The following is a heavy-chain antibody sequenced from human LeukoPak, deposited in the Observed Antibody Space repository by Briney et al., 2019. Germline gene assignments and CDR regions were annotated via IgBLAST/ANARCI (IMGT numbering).Heavy chain of an antibody. CDR2: IIPIFGTA. CDR3: ARMGIFGVVSYYYYGMDV. CDR1: GGTFSSYA. J-gene: IGHJ6*02. V-gene: IGHV1-69*01. D-gene: IGHD3-3*01. Sequence: SVTDSCTASGGTFSSYAISWVRQAPGPGLEWMGGIIPIFGTANYAQKFQGRVAITADESTSTAYMELSSLRSEDTAVYYCARMGIFGVVSYYYYGMDVWGQGTTVTVSS.